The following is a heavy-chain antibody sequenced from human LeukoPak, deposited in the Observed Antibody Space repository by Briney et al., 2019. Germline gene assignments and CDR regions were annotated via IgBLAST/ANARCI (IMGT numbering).Heavy chain of an antibody. J-gene: IGHJ6*03. CDR1: GYTFTSYD. Sequence: ASVKVSCKASGYTFTSYDINWVRRATGQGLEWMGWMNPNSGNTGYAQKFQGRVTMTRNTSISTAYMELSSLRSEDTAVYYCARAWGGRYYYYYMDVWGKGTTVTVSS. V-gene: IGHV1-8*01. CDR3: ARAWGGRYYYYYMDV. D-gene: IGHD3-16*01. CDR2: MNPNSGNT.